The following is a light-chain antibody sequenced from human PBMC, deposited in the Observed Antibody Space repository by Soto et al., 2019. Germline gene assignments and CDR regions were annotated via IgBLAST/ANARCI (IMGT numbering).Light chain of an antibody. CDR2: GAS. Sequence: EIVMTQSPGTLSVSPGERSTLSCMASQSVSSNLAWYQQKPGQAPRLLIYGASTRATGIPARFSGSGSGTEFTLTISSLQSEDFAVYYCQQYHNWPPLTVGGGTKVEIK. CDR1: QSVSSN. V-gene: IGKV3-15*01. J-gene: IGKJ4*01. CDR3: QQYHNWPPLT.